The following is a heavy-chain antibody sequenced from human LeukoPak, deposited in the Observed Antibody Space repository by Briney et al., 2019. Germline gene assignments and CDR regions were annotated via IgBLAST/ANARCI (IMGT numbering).Heavy chain of an antibody. CDR2: INHSGST. D-gene: IGHD6-13*01. V-gene: IGHV4-34*01. J-gene: IGHJ1*01. CDR1: GGSFSGYY. CDR3: ARHSYSSSWYSGGYFQH. Sequence: PSETLSLTCAVYGGSFSGYYWSWIRQPPGKGLEWIGEINHSGSTNYNPSLKSRVTISVDTSKNQFSLKLSSVTAADTAVYYCARHSYSSSWYSGGYFQHWGQGTLVTVSS.